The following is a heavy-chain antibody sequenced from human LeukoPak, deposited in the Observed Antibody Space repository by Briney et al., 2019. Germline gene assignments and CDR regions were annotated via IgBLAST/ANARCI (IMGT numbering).Heavy chain of an antibody. V-gene: IGHV1-8*01. Sequence: ASVKVSCKASGYTITSYDINLVRQAAGQGLEWMGWMNPNSGNTGYAQKFQGRVTMTRNTSISTAYMELSSLRSEDTAVYYCARFDSWFDPWGQGTLVTVSS. D-gene: IGHD2-21*01. CDR2: MNPNSGNT. CDR3: ARFDSWFDP. J-gene: IGHJ5*02. CDR1: GYTITSYD.